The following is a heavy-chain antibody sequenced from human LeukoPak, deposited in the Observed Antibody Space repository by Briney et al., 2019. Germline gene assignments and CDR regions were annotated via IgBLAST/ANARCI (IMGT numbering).Heavy chain of an antibody. CDR3: AREGEFGVPATNWFDP. Sequence: SQTLSLTCAFSGDSVSSNSAAWNWIRQSPSRGLERLGRTYYRSKWYNDDAVSVKSRITINPDTSKNQFSLQLNSVTSEDTAVYYCAREGEFGVPATNWFDPWGQGTLVTVSS. V-gene: IGHV6-1*01. CDR1: GDSVSSNSAA. D-gene: IGHD3-16*01. J-gene: IGHJ5*02. CDR2: TYYRSKWYN.